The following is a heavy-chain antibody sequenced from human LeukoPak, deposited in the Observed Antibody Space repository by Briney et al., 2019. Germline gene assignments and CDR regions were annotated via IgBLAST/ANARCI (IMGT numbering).Heavy chain of an antibody. CDR3: ARAENWNPVHYYGMDV. Sequence: SVKVSCKAPGGTFSSYAISWVRQAPGQGLEWMGGIIPIFGTANYAQKFQGRVTITRDTSASTAYMELSSLRSEDTAVYYCARAENWNPVHYYGMDVWGQGTTVTVSS. CDR2: IIPIFGTA. V-gene: IGHV1-69*05. CDR1: GGTFSSYA. J-gene: IGHJ6*02. D-gene: IGHD1-1*01.